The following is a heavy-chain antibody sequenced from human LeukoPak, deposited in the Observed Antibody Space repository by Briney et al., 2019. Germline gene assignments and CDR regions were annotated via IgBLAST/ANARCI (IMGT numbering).Heavy chain of an antibody. D-gene: IGHD1-7*01. Sequence: SEALSLTCTVSGGSISSYYWSWIRQPPGKGLEWIGYIYYSGSTNYNPSLKSRVTISVDTSKNQFSLKLSSVTAADTAVYYCARGVTGTTSDYWGQGTLVTVSS. CDR2: IYYSGST. CDR3: ARGVTGTTSDY. CDR1: GGSISSYY. J-gene: IGHJ4*02. V-gene: IGHV4-59*01.